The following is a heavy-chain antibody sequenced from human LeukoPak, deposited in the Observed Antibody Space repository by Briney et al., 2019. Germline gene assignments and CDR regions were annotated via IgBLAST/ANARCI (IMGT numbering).Heavy chain of an antibody. CDR3: ARDQGYCSGGSCYPYYYYGMDV. V-gene: IGHV3-7*03. D-gene: IGHD2-15*01. J-gene: IGHJ6*04. CDR1: GFTFSSYW. CDR2: IKQDGSEK. Sequence: GGSLRLSCAASGFTFSSYWMSWVRQAPGKGLEWVANIKQDGSEKYYVDSVKGRFTISRDNAKNSLYLQMNSLRAEDTAVYYWARDQGYCSGGSCYPYYYYGMDVGGKGPTATVPS.